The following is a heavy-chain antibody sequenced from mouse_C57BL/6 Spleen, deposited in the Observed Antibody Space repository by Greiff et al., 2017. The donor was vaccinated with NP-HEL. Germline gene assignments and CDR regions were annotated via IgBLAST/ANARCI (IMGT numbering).Heavy chain of an antibody. CDR3: ARSSLRYGAMDY. V-gene: IGHV1-47*01. D-gene: IGHD1-1*01. CDR1: GYTFTTYP. J-gene: IGHJ4*01. CDR2: FHPYNDDT. Sequence: VKLMASGAELVKPGASVKMSCKASGYTFTTYPIEWMKQNHGKSLEWIGNFHPYNDDTKYNEKFKGKATLTVEKSSSTVYLELSRLTSDDSAVYYCARSSLRYGAMDYWGQGTSVTVSS.